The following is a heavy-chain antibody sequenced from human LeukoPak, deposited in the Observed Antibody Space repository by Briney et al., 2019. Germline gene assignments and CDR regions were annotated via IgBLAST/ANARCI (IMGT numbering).Heavy chain of an antibody. CDR1: GYTFTSYD. Sequence: ASVKVSCKASGYTFTSYDINWVRQAPGQGLEWMGRIIPILGIANYAQKFQGRVTITADKSTSTAYMELSSLRSEDTAVYYCARIGSSSWHNDYWGQGTLVTVSS. CDR2: IIPILGIA. D-gene: IGHD6-13*01. CDR3: ARIGSSSWHNDY. J-gene: IGHJ4*02. V-gene: IGHV1-69*04.